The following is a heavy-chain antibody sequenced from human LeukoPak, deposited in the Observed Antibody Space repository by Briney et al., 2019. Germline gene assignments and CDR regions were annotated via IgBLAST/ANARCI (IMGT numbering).Heavy chain of an antibody. CDR3: AKRGDSSGWSQYDY. CDR2: ISGSGGST. D-gene: IGHD6-19*01. J-gene: IGHJ4*02. V-gene: IGHV3-23*01. Sequence: GGSLRLSCAASGFIFTDYGMHWVRQAPGKGLEWVSTISGSGGSTYYADSVEGRFTISRDNSKNTLYLQMNSLRADDTAVYYCAKRGDSSGWSQYDYWGQGTLVTVSA. CDR1: GFIFTDYG.